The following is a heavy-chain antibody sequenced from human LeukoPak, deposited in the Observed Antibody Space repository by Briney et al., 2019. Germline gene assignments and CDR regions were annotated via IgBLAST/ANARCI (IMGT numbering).Heavy chain of an antibody. CDR3: ARDLTHDCTNGVCEYFDP. J-gene: IGHJ5*02. CDR2: IFPSGGEI. Sequence: PGGSLRLSCAASGFTFSTFVMIWVRQPPGKGLEWVSSIFPSGGEIHYADSVRGRFTISRDNSKSTLSLQMNSLRAEDTAVYYCARDLTHDCTNGVCEYFDPWGQGTLVTVSS. V-gene: IGHV3-23*01. D-gene: IGHD2-8*01. CDR1: GFTFSTFV.